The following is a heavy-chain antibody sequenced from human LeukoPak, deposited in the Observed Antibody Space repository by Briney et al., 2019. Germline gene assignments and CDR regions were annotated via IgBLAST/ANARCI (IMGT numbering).Heavy chain of an antibody. D-gene: IGHD3-22*01. CDR2: IIPILGIA. Sequence: SVKVSCKASGGTFSSYAISWVRQAPGQGLEWMGRIIPILGIANYAQKFQGRVTITADKSTSTAYMELSSLRSEDTAVYYCAXDRPSYYYDSSGYTHWGQGTLVTVSS. CDR1: GGTFSSYA. V-gene: IGHV1-69*04. J-gene: IGHJ4*02. CDR3: AXDRPSYYYDSSGYTH.